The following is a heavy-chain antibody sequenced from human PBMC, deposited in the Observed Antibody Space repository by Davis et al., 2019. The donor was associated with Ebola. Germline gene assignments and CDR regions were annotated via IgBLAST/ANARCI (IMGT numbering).Heavy chain of an antibody. V-gene: IGHV4-31*03. Sequence: PSETLSLTCTVSGGSISSGGYYWSWIRQHPGKGLEWIGYIYYSGSTYYNPSLKSRVTISVDTSKNQFSLKLSSVTAADPAVYYCAGGATVRGMDVWGQGTTVTVSS. CDR1: GGSISSGGYY. CDR2: IYYSGST. J-gene: IGHJ6*02. D-gene: IGHD1-26*01. CDR3: AGGATVRGMDV.